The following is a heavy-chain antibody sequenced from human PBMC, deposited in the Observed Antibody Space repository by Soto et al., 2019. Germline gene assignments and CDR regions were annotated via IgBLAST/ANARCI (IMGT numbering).Heavy chain of an antibody. D-gene: IGHD3-10*02. CDR2: SYYSGST. CDR1: GGSISSGGYY. CDR3: ARDYSCSGSQALDY. J-gene: IGHJ4*02. V-gene: IGHV4-31*03. Sequence: QVQLQESGPGLVKPSQTLSLTCTVSGGSISSGGYYWSWIRQQPGKGLEWIGYSYYSGSTYYNPSLRSRVTISLDTSNNHFSLKLSSVTAADTAVYYCARDYSCSGSQALDYWGQGTLVTVSS.